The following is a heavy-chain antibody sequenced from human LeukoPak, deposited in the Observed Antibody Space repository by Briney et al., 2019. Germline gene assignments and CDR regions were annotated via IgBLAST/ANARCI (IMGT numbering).Heavy chain of an antibody. CDR2: INVGNGNT. D-gene: IGHD3-10*01. Sequence: GASVKVSCKTSGYSFTTYSIHWVRQAPGQGLEWMAWINVGNGNTKYSQNFQGRLTITTDTSASTAYMELSSLRSEDTALYFCARDLIVYGSGSYFDYWGQGTLVTVSS. J-gene: IGHJ4*02. CDR1: GYSFTTYS. V-gene: IGHV1-3*01. CDR3: ARDLIVYGSGSYFDY.